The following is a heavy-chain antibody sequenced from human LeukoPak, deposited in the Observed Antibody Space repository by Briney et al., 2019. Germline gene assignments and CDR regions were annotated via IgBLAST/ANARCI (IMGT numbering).Heavy chain of an antibody. J-gene: IGHJ4*02. CDR3: ATDPHAKYFDY. CDR1: GFTFSTYA. CDR2: ISGSTGDT. Sequence: GGSLRLSCAASGFTFSTYAMSWVRQAPGKGLEWVSTISGSTGDTYYAGSVKGRFTISRDNSKNTLYLQMNSLRAEDTAVYYCATDPHAKYFDYWGQGTLVTVSS. D-gene: IGHD2/OR15-2a*01. V-gene: IGHV3-23*01.